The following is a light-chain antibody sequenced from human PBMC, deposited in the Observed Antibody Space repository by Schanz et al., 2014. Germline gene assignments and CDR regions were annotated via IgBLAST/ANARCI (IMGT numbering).Light chain of an antibody. J-gene: IGLJ2*01. CDR2: STN. Sequence: QTVVTQEPSFSVSPGGTVTLTCGLSSGSVSGSYYPGWYQQTPGQAPRTLIYSTNSRSSGVPDRFSGSILGNKAALTITGAQADDESDYYCALYMGNDNVVFGGGTKLTVL. CDR1: SGSVSGSYY. V-gene: IGLV8-61*01. CDR3: ALYMGNDNVV.